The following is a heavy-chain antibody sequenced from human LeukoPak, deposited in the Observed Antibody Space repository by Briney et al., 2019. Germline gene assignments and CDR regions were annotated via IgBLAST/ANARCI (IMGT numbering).Heavy chain of an antibody. J-gene: IGHJ4*02. CDR2: IKQDGSEK. CDR1: GFTFSGYW. Sequence: GGSLRLSCAASGFTFSGYWMSWVRQAPGKGLEWVANIKQDGSEKYYVDSVKGRFTISRDNAKNSLYLQMNSLRAEDTAVYYCARDKPAYSSSWYVLYYWGQGTLVTVSS. V-gene: IGHV3-7*01. D-gene: IGHD6-13*01. CDR3: ARDKPAYSSSWYVLYY.